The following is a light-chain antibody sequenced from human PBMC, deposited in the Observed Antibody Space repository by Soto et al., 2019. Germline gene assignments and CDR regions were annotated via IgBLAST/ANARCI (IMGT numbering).Light chain of an antibody. CDR3: SSFTSSGTL. Sequence: QSVLTQPATVSGSPGQPITISCTGTSSDVGCYDYVSWYQQHPGKVPKLIIYEVSIRASGVSNRFSASKSANTASLTISGLQPEDEADYYCSSFTSSGTLFGGGTKLTVL. J-gene: IGLJ3*02. CDR1: SSDVGCYDY. CDR2: EVS. V-gene: IGLV2-14*01.